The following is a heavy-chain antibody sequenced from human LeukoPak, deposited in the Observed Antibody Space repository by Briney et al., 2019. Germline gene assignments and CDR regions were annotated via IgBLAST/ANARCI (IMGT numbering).Heavy chain of an antibody. CDR3: ARVPWGYFDY. CDR2: IYYSGST. D-gene: IGHD7-27*01. CDR1: GVSISSYY. Sequence: SETLSLTCTVSGVSISSYYWSWIRQPPGKGLEWIGYIYYSGSTNYNPSLKSRDTISVDTSKNQFSLKLSSVTAADTAVYYCARVPWGYFDYWGQGTLVTVSS. J-gene: IGHJ4*02. V-gene: IGHV4-59*01.